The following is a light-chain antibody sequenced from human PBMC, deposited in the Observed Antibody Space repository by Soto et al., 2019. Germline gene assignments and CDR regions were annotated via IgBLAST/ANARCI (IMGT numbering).Light chain of an antibody. V-gene: IGKV1-27*01. CDR1: QGIAPY. CDR3: QKYNSAPLT. J-gene: IGKJ4*01. CDR2: ATS. Sequence: DVQMTQSPSSLSAFVGDRVTITCRASQGIAPYLAWFQQKPGKVPKLLIYATSTLQSGVPSRFSGSGSGTDFTLTISSLQPEDVRTYYCQKYNSAPLTFGGWTKVEIK.